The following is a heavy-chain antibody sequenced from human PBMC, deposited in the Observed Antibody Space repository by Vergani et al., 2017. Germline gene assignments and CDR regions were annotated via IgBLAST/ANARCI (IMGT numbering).Heavy chain of an antibody. CDR3: AKEGYDSSGYYPIYWYFDL. CDR1: GFTFSSYA. CDR2: ISGSGGST. Sequence: EVQLLESGGGLVQPGGSLRLSCAASGFTFSSYAMSWVRQAPGKGMEWVSAISGSGGSTYYADSVKGRFTISRDNSKNTLYLQMNSLRAEATAVYYCAKEGYDSSGYYPIYWYFDLWGRGTLVTVSS. J-gene: IGHJ2*01. D-gene: IGHD3-22*01. V-gene: IGHV3-23*01.